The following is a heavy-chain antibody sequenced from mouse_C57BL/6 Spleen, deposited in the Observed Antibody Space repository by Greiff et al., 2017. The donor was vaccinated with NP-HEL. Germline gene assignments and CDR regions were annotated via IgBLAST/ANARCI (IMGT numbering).Heavy chain of an antibody. J-gene: IGHJ2*01. CDR3: ARSLLYDGYFDY. CDR1: GYTFTSYW. V-gene: IGHV1-64*01. CDR2: IHPNSGST. Sequence: QVQLQQSGAELVKPGASVKLSCKASGYTFTSYWMHWVKQRPGQGLEWIGMIHPNSGSTNYNEKFKSKATLTVDKSSSTAYMQLSSLTSEDSAVYYCARSLLYDGYFDYWGQGTTLTVSS. D-gene: IGHD2-3*01.